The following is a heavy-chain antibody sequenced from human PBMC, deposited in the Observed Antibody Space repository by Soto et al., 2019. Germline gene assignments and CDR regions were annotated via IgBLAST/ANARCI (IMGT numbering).Heavy chain of an antibody. CDR3: AKLVGTTSRAANDH. CDR2: ISGGAVST. D-gene: IGHD1-26*01. J-gene: IGHJ5*02. CDR1: GFTFGTFA. Sequence: GGSLRLSCAAFGFTFGTFAMTWVRQAPGKGLEWVSGISGGAVSTYYTDSLKGRFTISRDNSKNMLYLQMNSLKVEDTAVYYCAKLVGTTSRAANDHWGQGTLVTVSS. V-gene: IGHV3-23*01.